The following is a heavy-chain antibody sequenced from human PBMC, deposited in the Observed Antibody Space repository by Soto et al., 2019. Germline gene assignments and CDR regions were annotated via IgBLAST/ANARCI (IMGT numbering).Heavy chain of an antibody. CDR2: IYYSGTI. CDR3: ARHLTMTPIEGRPWKFDY. J-gene: IGHJ4*02. CDR1: GVSLSSSSYF. V-gene: IGHV4-39*01. Sequence: QLQLQESGPGLVKPSETLSLTCTVSGVSLSSSSYFWGWIRQPPGKGLEWIGTIYYSGTIYDNPSLRSRVTISADTSKNQISLKLSSVTAADTSVYYCARHLTMTPIEGRPWKFDYWGQGILVTVSS. D-gene: IGHD6-6*01.